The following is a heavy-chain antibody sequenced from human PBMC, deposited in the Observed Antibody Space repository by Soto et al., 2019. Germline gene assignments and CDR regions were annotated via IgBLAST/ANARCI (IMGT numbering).Heavy chain of an antibody. J-gene: IGHJ4*02. V-gene: IGHV1-8*01. CDR1: GYTFTSYD. D-gene: IGHD1-20*01. CDR3: ARCPRNWRFDY. Sequence: QVQLVQSGAEVKKPGASVKVSCKASGYTFTSYDINWVRQATGQGFEWMGWMNPNSGNTGYAQKFQGRDTMTRDTSITTAYMELSSLRSEDTAGYYCARCPRNWRFDYWGMGTIVAVSS. CDR2: MNPNSGNT.